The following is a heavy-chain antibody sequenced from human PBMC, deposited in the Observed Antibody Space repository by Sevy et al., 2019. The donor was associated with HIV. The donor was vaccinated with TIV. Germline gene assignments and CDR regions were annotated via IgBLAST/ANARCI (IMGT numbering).Heavy chain of an antibody. CDR3: TTDEGFTPWYALQH. V-gene: IGHV3-15*01. Sequence: GGSLRLSCAASGFTFSDAWMNWVRQAPGKGLEYIGRIKSKYDGGTTDYAAPVKGRFTITRDDSKNMLYLQMDSLKTEDTGLYYCTTDEGFTPWYALQHWGQGTLVTVSS. D-gene: IGHD2-8*01. CDR2: IKSKYDGGTT. CDR1: GFTFSDAW. J-gene: IGHJ1*01.